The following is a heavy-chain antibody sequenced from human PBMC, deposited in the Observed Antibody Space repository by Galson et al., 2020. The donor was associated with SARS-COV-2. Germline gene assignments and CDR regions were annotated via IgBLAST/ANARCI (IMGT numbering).Heavy chain of an antibody. CDR3: ARDFEYYDILTGYLGEQTYYYYGMDV. V-gene: IGHV3-30-3*01. D-gene: IGHD3-9*01. CDR1: GFTFSSYA. J-gene: IGHJ6*02. Sequence: TGGSLRLSCAASGFTFSSYAMHWVRQAPGKGLEWVAVISYDGSNKYYADSVKGRFTISRDNSKNTLYLQMNSLRAEDTAVYYCARDFEYYDILTGYLGEQTYYYYGMDVWGQGTTVTVSS. CDR2: ISYDGSNK.